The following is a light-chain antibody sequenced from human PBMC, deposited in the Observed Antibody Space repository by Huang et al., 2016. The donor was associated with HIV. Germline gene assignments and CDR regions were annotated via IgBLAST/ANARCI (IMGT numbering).Light chain of an antibody. CDR1: QDIINY. CDR2: DAS. Sequence: DIRMPQSPSSLSATVGDRVTITCQASQDIINYLSWYQQKPGKAPKVLIYDASNLEAGVPSRFSGGGSGTDFTLTISSLQPEDIATYFCQQYDSFPFTFGQGTKLDIK. CDR3: QQYDSFPFT. V-gene: IGKV1-33*01. J-gene: IGKJ2*01.